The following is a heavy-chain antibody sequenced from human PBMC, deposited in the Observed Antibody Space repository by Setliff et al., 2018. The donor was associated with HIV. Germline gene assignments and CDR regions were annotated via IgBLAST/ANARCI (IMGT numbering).Heavy chain of an antibody. J-gene: IGHJ4*02. CDR2: IHHTGST. D-gene: IGHD6-19*01. CDR3: ARFIQSSSFPFEC. CDR1: GVSFSDYY. V-gene: IGHV4-34*01. Sequence: SETLSLTCAVYGVSFSDYYWTWIRRPPGRGLEWIGEIHHTGSTNYNPSLKSRGTISVDTSKKHFSLKLSSVTAADTAIYYCARFIQSSSFPFECWGQGALVTVS.